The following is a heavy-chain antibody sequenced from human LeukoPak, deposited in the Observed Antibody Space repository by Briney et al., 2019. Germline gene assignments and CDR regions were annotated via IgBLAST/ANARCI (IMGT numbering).Heavy chain of an antibody. CDR2: MFYSGST. D-gene: IGHD3-3*01. CDR3: TRRWSNFWSHY. V-gene: IGHV4-39*01. Sequence: SETLSLTCTVSGGSISSSAYYWGWIRQPPGKGLEWIGSMFYSGSTNYNPSLKSRVTIAVDTSKNQFFLKLSSMTAADTAVYYCTRRWSNFWSHYWGQGTLVTVSS. CDR1: GGSISSSAYY. J-gene: IGHJ4*02.